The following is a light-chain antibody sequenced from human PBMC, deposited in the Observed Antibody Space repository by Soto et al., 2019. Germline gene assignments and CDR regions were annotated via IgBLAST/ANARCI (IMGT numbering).Light chain of an antibody. J-gene: IGLJ3*02. CDR1: SGHSSYI. Sequence: QLVLTRSSSASASLGSSVKLTCTLSSGHSSYIIAWHQQQPGKAPRYLMKLEGSGSYNKGSGVPDRFSGSSSGADRYLTISNLQFEDEADYYCETWDSYLPWVFGGGTKLTVL. CDR3: ETWDSYLPWV. V-gene: IGLV4-60*02. CDR2: LEGSGSY.